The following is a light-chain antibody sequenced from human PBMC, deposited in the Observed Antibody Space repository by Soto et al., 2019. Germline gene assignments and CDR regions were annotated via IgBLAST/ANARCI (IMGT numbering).Light chain of an antibody. CDR1: SSNIGAGYD. CDR2: GNG. Sequence: QSVLTQPPSVSGAPGQRVTISCTGSSSNIGAGYDVHWYQQLPGTAPKLLIYGNGNRPSGVPDRFSGSKSGTSASLAITGLQAEDETEYYCQSYDSSLSGWVFGGGTKLTVL. CDR3: QSYDSSLSGWV. V-gene: IGLV1-40*01. J-gene: IGLJ3*02.